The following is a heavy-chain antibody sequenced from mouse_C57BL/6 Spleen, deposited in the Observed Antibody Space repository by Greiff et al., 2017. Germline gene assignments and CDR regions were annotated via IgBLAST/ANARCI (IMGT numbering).Heavy chain of an antibody. J-gene: IGHJ4*01. V-gene: IGHV1-61*01. CDR1: GYTFTRYW. CDR2: IYSSDSDS. D-gene: IGHD1-1*02. CDR3: ARKGVGQNAMDY. Sequence: QVQLQQSGAELVRPGSSVKLSCKASGYTFTRYWLDWVKQRPGHGLDWIGNIYSSDSDSHDNQKFKDKATLTVNKYSSTAYMQLSDQTSKNSAVYFCARKGVGQNAMDYWGQGTSVTVSS.